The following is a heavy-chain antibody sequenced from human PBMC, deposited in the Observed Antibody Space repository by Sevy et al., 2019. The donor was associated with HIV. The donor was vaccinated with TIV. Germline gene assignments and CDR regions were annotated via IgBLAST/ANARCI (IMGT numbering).Heavy chain of an antibody. CDR2: IKSKADGGTP. D-gene: IGHD1-26*01. J-gene: IGHJ4*02. Sequence: GGSLRLSCGASGFIFSNAWMSWVRQAPGKGLEWVGRIKSKADGGTPDYAAPVKGTFTSSRDDSINTLYLQMNSLRTDDTAVYYCGYSEYGYYYDYWGQGTLVTVSS. V-gene: IGHV3-15*01. CDR1: GFIFSNAW. CDR3: GYSEYGYYYDY.